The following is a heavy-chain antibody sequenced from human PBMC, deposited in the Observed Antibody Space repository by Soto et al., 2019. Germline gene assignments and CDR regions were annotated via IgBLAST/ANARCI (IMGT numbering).Heavy chain of an antibody. J-gene: IGHJ4*02. CDR3: AKDHEDIVLMVYNFDY. D-gene: IGHD2-8*01. CDR1: GFTFSSYG. V-gene: IGHV3-30*18. CDR2: ISYDGSNK. Sequence: LRLSCAASGFTFSSYGMHWVRQAPGKGLEWVAVISYDGSNKYYADSVKGRFTISRDNSKNTLYLQMNSLRAEDTAVYYCAKDHEDIVLMVYNFDYWGQGTLVTVSS.